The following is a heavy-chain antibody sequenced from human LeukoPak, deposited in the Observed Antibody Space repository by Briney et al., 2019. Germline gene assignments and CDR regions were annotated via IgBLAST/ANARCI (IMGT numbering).Heavy chain of an antibody. D-gene: IGHD3-16*01. Sequence: GGSLRLSCAASGFTFISYAMHWVRQAPGKGLAWVAVISYDGSNKYYADSVKGRLTISRDNSKNTLYLQMKSLRQEDAAVYFCESVEGVTDYLDRWGQGALVTVSS. J-gene: IGHJ4*02. CDR3: ESVEGVTDYLDR. CDR1: GFTFISYA. V-gene: IGHV3-30*03. CDR2: ISYDGSNK.